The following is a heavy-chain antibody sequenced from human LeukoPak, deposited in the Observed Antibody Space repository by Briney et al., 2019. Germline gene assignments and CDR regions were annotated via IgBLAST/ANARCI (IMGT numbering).Heavy chain of an antibody. CDR3: ARGRQWFDP. CDR1: GGSIISSSYY. Sequence: SETLSLTCTVSGGSIISSSYYWGWIRQPPGKGLEWIGSIYYSGNTDYNPSLKSRVTISVETSKNQFSLKLSSVTAADTAVYYCARGRQWFDPWGQGTLVTVSS. J-gene: IGHJ5*02. V-gene: IGHV4-39*07. CDR2: IYYSGNT.